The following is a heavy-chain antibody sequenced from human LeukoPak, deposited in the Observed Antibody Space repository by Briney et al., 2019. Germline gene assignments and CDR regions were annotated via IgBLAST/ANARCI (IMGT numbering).Heavy chain of an antibody. Sequence: ASVKVSCKASGYTFTGYYMHWVRQAPGQGLEWMGWINPNSGGTNYAQKFQGRATMTRDTSISTAYMELSRLRSDDTAVYYCATQKYSSGWSFDYWGQGTLVTVSS. CDR1: GYTFTGYY. J-gene: IGHJ4*02. CDR2: INPNSGGT. V-gene: IGHV1-2*02. CDR3: ATQKYSSGWSFDY. D-gene: IGHD6-19*01.